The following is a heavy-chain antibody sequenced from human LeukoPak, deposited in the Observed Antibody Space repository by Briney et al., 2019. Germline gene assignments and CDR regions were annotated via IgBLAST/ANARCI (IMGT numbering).Heavy chain of an antibody. CDR1: GYTFTGYY. CDR2: IIPIFGTA. Sequence: ASVKVSCKASGYTFTGYYMHWVRQAPGQGLEWMGGIIPIFGTANYAQKFQGRVTITTDESTSTAYMELSSLRSEDTAVYYCARDRETEVGATRTFDIWGQGTMVTVSS. D-gene: IGHD1-26*01. V-gene: IGHV1-69*05. CDR3: ARDRETEVGATRTFDI. J-gene: IGHJ3*02.